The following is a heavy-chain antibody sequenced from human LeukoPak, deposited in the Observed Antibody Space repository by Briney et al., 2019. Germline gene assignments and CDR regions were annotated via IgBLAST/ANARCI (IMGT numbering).Heavy chain of an antibody. CDR2: ISSSSSYI. CDR1: GFIFSDYY. CDR3: ARVLGYYYDSSGPLDY. V-gene: IGHV3-21*01. J-gene: IGHJ4*02. Sequence: GGSLRLSCTASGFIFSDYYMNWVRQAPGKGLEWVSSISSSSSYIYYADSVKGRFTISRDNAKNSLYLQMNSLRAEDTAVYYCARVLGYYYDSSGPLDYWGQGTLVTVSS. D-gene: IGHD3-22*01.